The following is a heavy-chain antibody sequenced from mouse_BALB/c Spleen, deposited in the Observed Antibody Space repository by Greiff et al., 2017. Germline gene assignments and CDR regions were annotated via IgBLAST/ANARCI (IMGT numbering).Heavy chain of an antibody. CDR1: GYTFTSYW. Sequence: QVQLQQSGAELARPGASVKLSCKASGYTFTSYWMQWVKQRPGQGLEWIGAIYPGDGDTRYTQKFKGKATLTADKSSSTAYMQLSSLASEYSAVYYCAREGDLLYYGRTNFDYWGQGTTLTVAS. J-gene: IGHJ2*01. CDR3: AREGDLLYYGRTNFDY. CDR2: IYPGDGDT. V-gene: IGHV1-87*01. D-gene: IGHD1-1*01.